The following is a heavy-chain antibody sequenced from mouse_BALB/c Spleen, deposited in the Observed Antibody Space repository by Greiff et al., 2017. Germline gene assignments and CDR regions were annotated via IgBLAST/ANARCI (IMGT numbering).Heavy chain of an antibody. D-gene: IGHD2-10*02. CDR1: GYTFTDYA. CDR2: ISTYYGNT. V-gene: IGHV1-67*01. J-gene: IGHJ3*01. CDR3: AREYGNYEGWFAY. Sequence: VQLQQSGPELVRPGVSVKISCKGSGYTFTDYAMHWVKQSHAKSLEWIGVISTYYGNTNYNQKFKGKATMTVDKSSSTAYIELARLTSEDSAIYYCAREYGNYEGWFAYWGQGTLVTVSA.